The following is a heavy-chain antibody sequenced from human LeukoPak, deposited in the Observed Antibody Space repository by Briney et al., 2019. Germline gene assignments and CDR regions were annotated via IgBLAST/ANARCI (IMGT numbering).Heavy chain of an antibody. V-gene: IGHV1-69*04. J-gene: IGHJ4*02. CDR1: GYTFTGYY. CDR3: ARELPSPRGDSSSWYFDY. Sequence: SVKVSCKASGYTFTGYYMHWVRQAPGQGLEWMGRIIPILGIANYAQKFQGRVTITADKSTSTAYMELSSLRSEDTAVYYCARELPSPRGDSSSWYFDYWGQGTLVTVSS. D-gene: IGHD6-13*01. CDR2: IIPILGIA.